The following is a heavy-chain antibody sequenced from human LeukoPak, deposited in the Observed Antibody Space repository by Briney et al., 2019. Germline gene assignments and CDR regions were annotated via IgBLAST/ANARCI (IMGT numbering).Heavy chain of an antibody. CDR1: GYTFTSYY. Sequence: ASVKVSCKVSGYTFTSYYFSWVRQATGQGLEWMGWMNPDSGKTGYAQKFQGRVTMTRNTSISTAYMELSSLRSEDTAVYYCARGNGDFIYWGQGTLVTVSS. D-gene: IGHD4-17*01. CDR3: ARGNGDFIY. V-gene: IGHV1-8*01. J-gene: IGHJ4*02. CDR2: MNPDSGKT.